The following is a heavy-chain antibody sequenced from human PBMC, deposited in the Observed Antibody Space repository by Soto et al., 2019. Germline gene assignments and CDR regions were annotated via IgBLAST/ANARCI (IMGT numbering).Heavy chain of an antibody. CDR1: GYTFTRSG. Sequence: QVQLVQSGAEVKKPGASVKVSCKASGYTFTRSGISWVRQAPGQGLEWMGWISTYNGDTNYAQTFQGRVTRTTDTSTSKVHMEVRSLRSNDRAAYYGRREGLPPYSSSVMAAWGQGTRSPSP. D-gene: IGHD2-21*01. V-gene: IGHV1-18*01. J-gene: IGHJ6*02. CDR3: RREGLPPYSSSVMAA. CDR2: ISTYNGDT.